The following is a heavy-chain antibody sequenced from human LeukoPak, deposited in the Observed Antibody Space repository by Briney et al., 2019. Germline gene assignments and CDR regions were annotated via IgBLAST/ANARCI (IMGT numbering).Heavy chain of an antibody. CDR3: ARGRGYSVSSDAFDI. CDR1: GFTLRSYT. J-gene: IGHJ3*02. CDR2: IGISSNKI. V-gene: IGHV3-21*06. Sequence: GGSLRLSCAASGFTLRSYTMNWVRQAPGKGLEWVSSIGISSNKIYYADSLEGRFTISRDNAKNSLYLQMDSLRAEDTAVYYCARGRGYSVSSDAFDIWGQGTMVTVSS. D-gene: IGHD5/OR15-5a*01.